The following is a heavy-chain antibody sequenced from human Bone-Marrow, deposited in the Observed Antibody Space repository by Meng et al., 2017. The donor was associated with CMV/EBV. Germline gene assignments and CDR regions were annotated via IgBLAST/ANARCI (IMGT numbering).Heavy chain of an antibody. CDR2: ISSSSSYI. J-gene: IGHJ6*02. D-gene: IGHD6-13*01. V-gene: IGHV3-21*01. CDR1: GFTFSSYS. Sequence: LSLTCAASGFTFSSYSMNWVRQAPGKGLEWVSSISSSSSYIYYADSVKGRFTISRDNAKNSLYLQMNSLRAEDTAVYYCARDTYTESSSWYYYYGMDVWGQGTTVTVSS. CDR3: ARDTYTESSSWYYYYGMDV.